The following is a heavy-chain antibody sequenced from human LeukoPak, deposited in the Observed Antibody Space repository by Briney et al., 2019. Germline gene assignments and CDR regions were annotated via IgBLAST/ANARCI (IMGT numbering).Heavy chain of an antibody. V-gene: IGHV4-59*01. D-gene: IGHD3-3*01. Sequence: SETLSLTCTVSGGSISSYYWSWIRQPPGKGLEWIGYIYYSGSTYYNPSLKSRVTISVDTSNNQFSLKLSSVTAADTAVYYCARAINYDFWSGYFAPVLTFDYWGQGTLVTVSS. CDR3: ARAINYDFWSGYFAPVLTFDY. J-gene: IGHJ4*02. CDR2: IYYSGST. CDR1: GGSISSYY.